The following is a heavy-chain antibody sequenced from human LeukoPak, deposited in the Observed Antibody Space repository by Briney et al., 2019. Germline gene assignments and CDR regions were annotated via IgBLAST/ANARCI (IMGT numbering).Heavy chain of an antibody. CDR3: ATGILTGYYGY. Sequence: GASVKVSCKASGGTFSSYAIGWVRQAPGQGVEWLGGIIPIFGTANYAQKFQGRVTITADESTSTAYMELSSLRSEDTAVYYCATGILTGYYGYWGQGTLVTVSS. V-gene: IGHV1-69*13. CDR2: IIPIFGTA. J-gene: IGHJ4*02. D-gene: IGHD3-9*01. CDR1: GGTFSSYA.